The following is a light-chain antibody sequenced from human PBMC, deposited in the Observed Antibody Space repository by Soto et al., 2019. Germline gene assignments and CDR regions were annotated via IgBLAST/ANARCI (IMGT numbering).Light chain of an antibody. CDR3: QQRNNWPKIT. Sequence: EIVLTQSPATLSLSPGERATXFCRASETVGTYLAWYQQKPGLAPRLLISDASNRAAGIPARFSGSGSGTDFTLTISSLEPEDSAVYYCQQRNNWPKITFGQGTRLEIK. V-gene: IGKV3-11*01. J-gene: IGKJ5*01. CDR1: ETVGTY. CDR2: DAS.